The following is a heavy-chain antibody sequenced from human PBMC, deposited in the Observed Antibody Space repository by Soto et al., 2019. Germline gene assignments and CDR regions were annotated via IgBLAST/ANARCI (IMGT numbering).Heavy chain of an antibody. Sequence: HLVESGGDLVKPGGSLGLSCAASGFMFSSAWMSWVRQAPGKGLEWVGRIKSKRDGGTTDYAPPVKGRFVISRDDSKNTLYLQMSSLKTDDTAVYYCVEGWNDFWGQGTLVAVSS. CDR3: VEGWNDF. D-gene: IGHD1-1*01. J-gene: IGHJ4*02. V-gene: IGHV3-15*01. CDR1: GFMFSSAW. CDR2: IKSKRDGGTT.